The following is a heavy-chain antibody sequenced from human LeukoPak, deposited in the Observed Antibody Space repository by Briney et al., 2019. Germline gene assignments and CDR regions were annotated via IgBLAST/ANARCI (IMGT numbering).Heavy chain of an antibody. CDR1: GGSVSSGSYY. J-gene: IGHJ4*02. V-gene: IGHV4-61*01. CDR2: IYYSGST. D-gene: IGHD3-10*01. Sequence: SETLSLTCTVSGGSVSSGSYYWSWIRQPPGKGLEWIGYIYYSGSTNYNPSLKSRVTMSVDTSQNQFSLKLSSVTAADTAVYYCARRGGSGRSLDYWGQGTLVTISS. CDR3: ARRGGSGRSLDY.